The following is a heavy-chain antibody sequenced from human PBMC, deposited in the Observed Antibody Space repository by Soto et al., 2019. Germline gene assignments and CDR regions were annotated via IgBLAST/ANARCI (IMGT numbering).Heavy chain of an antibody. Sequence: GESLKISCMGSGDNFGGYWISWVRQTPGKGLEWMGRIDPTDSSSNYNPSFEGHVTVSAEKSISTAYLEWSSLKTSDTAIYYCARHGAYTFSENFDFWGQGTLVTVSS. CDR1: GDNFGGYW. CDR2: IDPTDSSS. J-gene: IGHJ4*02. V-gene: IGHV5-10-1*01. D-gene: IGHD3-10*01. CDR3: ARHGAYTFSENFDF.